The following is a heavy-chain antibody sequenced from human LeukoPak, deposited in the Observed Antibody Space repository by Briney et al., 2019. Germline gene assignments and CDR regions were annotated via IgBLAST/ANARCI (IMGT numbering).Heavy chain of an antibody. CDR2: IYHNGNT. CDR3: AGGPSVAAHLDY. J-gene: IGHJ4*02. V-gene: IGHV4-4*02. CDR1: GGSISTNNW. D-gene: IGHD5-12*01. Sequence: SGTLSLTCAVSGGSISTNNWWGWVRQPPGKGLEWIGEIYHNGNTNYNPSLKSRLTISVDKSKNQFSLNLSSVTAADTAVYYCAGGPSVAAHLDYWGQGTLVTVTS.